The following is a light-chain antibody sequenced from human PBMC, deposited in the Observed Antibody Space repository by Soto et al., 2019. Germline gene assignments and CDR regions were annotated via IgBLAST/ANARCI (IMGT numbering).Light chain of an antibody. CDR3: QQYHSYSPWT. CDR2: DSS. J-gene: IGKJ1*01. CDR1: QSISRG. V-gene: IGKV1-5*01. Sequence: IQMTQSPSTLSASVGDRVTITCRASQSISRGLAWYQQKPGKAPKLLVFDSSSLQSGVPSRFSGSGSGTEFTLTVSSMQRDDFATYYCQQYHSYSPWTFRQWTKVDIK.